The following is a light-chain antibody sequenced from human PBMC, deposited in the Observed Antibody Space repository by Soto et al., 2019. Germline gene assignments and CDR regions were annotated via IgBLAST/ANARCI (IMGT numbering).Light chain of an antibody. J-gene: IGLJ3*02. CDR3: SSHTSSSTLVL. CDR2: DVT. V-gene: IGLV2-14*01. CDR1: SSGVGAYNY. Sequence: QSALTQPASVSGSPGQSITISCTGTSSGVGAYNYVSWYQQYPGKAPKLMIYDVTNRPSGVSIRFSGSKSGNAASLTISGLHAEDEAYYYCSSHTSSSTLVLFGGGTKLTVL.